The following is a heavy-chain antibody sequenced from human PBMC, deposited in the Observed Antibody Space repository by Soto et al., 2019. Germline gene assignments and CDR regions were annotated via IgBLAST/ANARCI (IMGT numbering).Heavy chain of an antibody. Sequence: GESLKISCKGSGYSFTSYWIGWVRQMPGKGLEWMVIIYPGYSDTRYSPSFQGQVTISADKSISTAYMHWISLKASHTAVCYCARHGVIQDKYPCGYYYYGMDGWGQGSTVTVAS. CDR1: GYSFTSYW. V-gene: IGHV5-51*01. CDR2: IYPGYSDT. D-gene: IGHD2-15*01. J-gene: IGHJ6*02. CDR3: ARHGVIQDKYPCGYYYYGMDG.